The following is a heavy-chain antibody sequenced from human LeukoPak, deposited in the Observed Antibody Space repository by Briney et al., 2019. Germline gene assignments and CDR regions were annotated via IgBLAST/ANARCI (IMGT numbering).Heavy chain of an antibody. Sequence: GGSLRLSCAASGFTFSNYAMTWVRQAPGKGLEWVSGISGSGGSTYYADSVKGRFTISRDNSKNTLYLQMNSLRAEDTAVYYCASQSAYDFWSGYYDYWGQGTLVTVSS. CDR1: GFTFSNYA. V-gene: IGHV3-23*01. J-gene: IGHJ4*02. CDR3: ASQSAYDFWSGYYDY. CDR2: ISGSGGST. D-gene: IGHD3-3*01.